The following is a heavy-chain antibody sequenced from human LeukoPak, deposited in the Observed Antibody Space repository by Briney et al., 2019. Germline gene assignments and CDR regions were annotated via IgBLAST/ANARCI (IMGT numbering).Heavy chain of an antibody. Sequence: SVKVSCKPSGGILSSYAIRWVRQAAAQGHEWMGGIIPIFGTANYAQTFPGRVTITADESTSTAYMELSSLRSEDTAVYYCARDRVNSGYDSTGFDYWGQGTLVTVSS. CDR3: ARDRVNSGYDSTGFDY. V-gene: IGHV1-69*13. CDR1: GGILSSYA. CDR2: IIPIFGTA. D-gene: IGHD5-12*01. J-gene: IGHJ4*02.